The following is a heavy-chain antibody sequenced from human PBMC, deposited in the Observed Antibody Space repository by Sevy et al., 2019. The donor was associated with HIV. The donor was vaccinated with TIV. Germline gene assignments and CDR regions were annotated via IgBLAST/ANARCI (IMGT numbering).Heavy chain of an antibody. CDR1: GFTFSSYA. Sequence: GGSLRLSCAAYGFTFSSYAMSWVRQAPGKGLEWVSTISGSGGSTYYADSVKGRFTISRDNSKNTLFLQMESLRAEDTAVYYCAKVDVVVPAADHGMDVWGQGTTVTVSS. CDR3: AKVDVVVPAADHGMDV. V-gene: IGHV3-23*01. J-gene: IGHJ6*02. D-gene: IGHD2-2*01. CDR2: ISGSGGST.